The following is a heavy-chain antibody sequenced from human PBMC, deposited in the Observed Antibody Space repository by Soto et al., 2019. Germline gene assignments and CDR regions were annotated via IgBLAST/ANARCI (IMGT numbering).Heavy chain of an antibody. V-gene: IGHV3-23*01. D-gene: IGHD3-10*01. J-gene: IGHJ4*02. CDR1: GFTFSSYA. Sequence: GGSLRLSCAASGFTFSSYAMSWVRQALGKGLEWVSGISDSGGSTYYADSVKGRFTISRDNSKNTLYLQMNSLRAEDTAVYYCAKGTYYYGSAPYYFDYWGQGTLVTVSS. CDR2: ISDSGGST. CDR3: AKGTYYYGSAPYYFDY.